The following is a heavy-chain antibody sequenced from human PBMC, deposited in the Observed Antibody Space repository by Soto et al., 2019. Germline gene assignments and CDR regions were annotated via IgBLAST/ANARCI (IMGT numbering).Heavy chain of an antibody. D-gene: IGHD3-10*01. CDR1: GDSVSSNGAA. Sequence: SQTLSLTCAISGDSVSSNGAAWNWIRQSPSRGLEWLGRTYYRSRWYNDYAVSVKSRITVNPDTSKNQFSLQLNSVTPEDSAVYYCARAILAGSDGFGVTDDWGQGTLVTVSS. CDR3: ARAILAGSDGFGVTDD. CDR2: TYYRSRWYN. V-gene: IGHV6-1*01. J-gene: IGHJ4*02.